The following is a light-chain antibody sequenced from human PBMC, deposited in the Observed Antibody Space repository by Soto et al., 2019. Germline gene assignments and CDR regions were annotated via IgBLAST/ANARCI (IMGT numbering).Light chain of an antibody. Sequence: DIQMTQSPSTLSAYVGDRVTITCRASQYIGDSLAWYQQRPGKAPKLLIYKASILENWVPSRFSGSGSGTQFTLSIAGLQPDDFGTYFCQHYDTYSYDFGQGTKMEIK. V-gene: IGKV1-5*03. CDR3: QHYDTYSYD. CDR2: KAS. CDR1: QYIGDS. J-gene: IGKJ2*01.